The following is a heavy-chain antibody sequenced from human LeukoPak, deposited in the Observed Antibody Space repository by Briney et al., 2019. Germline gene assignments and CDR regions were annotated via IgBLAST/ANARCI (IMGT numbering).Heavy chain of an antibody. CDR2: ISSSSSYI. CDR3: ARDPLNYDFWSGPDY. CDR1: GFTFSSYS. Sequence: GGSQRLSCAASGFTFSSYSMNWVRQAPGKGLEWVSSISSSSSYIYYADSVKGRFTISRDNAKNSLYLQMNSLRAEDTAVYYCARDPLNYDFWSGPDYWGQGTLVTVSS. D-gene: IGHD3-3*01. J-gene: IGHJ4*02. V-gene: IGHV3-21*01.